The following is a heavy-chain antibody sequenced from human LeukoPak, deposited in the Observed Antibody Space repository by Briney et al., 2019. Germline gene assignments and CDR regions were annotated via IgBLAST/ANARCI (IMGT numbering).Heavy chain of an antibody. D-gene: IGHD3-9*01. V-gene: IGHV4-61*02. J-gene: IGHJ5*02. CDR3: ARADYDILTGYWWLDP. CDR2: IYTSGST. Sequence: SETLCLTCTVSGGSISSGSYYWSWIRQPAGKGLEWIGRIYTSGSTNYNPSLKSRVTISVDTSKNQFSLKLSSVTAADTAVYYCARADYDILTGYWWLDPWGQGTLVTVSS. CDR1: GGSISSGSYY.